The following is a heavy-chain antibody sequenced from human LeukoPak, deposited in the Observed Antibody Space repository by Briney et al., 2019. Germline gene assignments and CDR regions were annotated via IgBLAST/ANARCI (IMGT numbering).Heavy chain of an antibody. CDR3: ARDIVVVPAAATHDNTYYFDY. J-gene: IGHJ4*02. D-gene: IGHD2-2*01. CDR1: GFTFSSYS. Sequence: GGSLRLSCAASGFTFSSYSMNWVRQAPGKGLEWVSSISSSSSYIYYADSVKGRFTISRDNAKNSLYLQMNSLRAEDTAVYYCARDIVVVPAAATHDNTYYFDYWGQGTLVTVSS. V-gene: IGHV3-21*01. CDR2: ISSSSSYI.